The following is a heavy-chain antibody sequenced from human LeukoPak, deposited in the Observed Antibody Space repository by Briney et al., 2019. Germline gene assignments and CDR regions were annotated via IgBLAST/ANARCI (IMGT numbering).Heavy chain of an antibody. D-gene: IGHD3-3*01. CDR1: GFIFTNYA. CDR3: AKDYTLGFLEWFFDS. CDR2: ISGSGGTA. V-gene: IGHV3-23*01. J-gene: IGHJ4*02. Sequence: GGSLRLSCAASGFIFTNYAMTWVRQAPGKGLEWVSAISGSGGTAYYAESVKGRFTISRDNSKNTVYLQMNSLRAEDTAVYHCAKDYTLGFLEWFFDSWGQGTLVTVSS.